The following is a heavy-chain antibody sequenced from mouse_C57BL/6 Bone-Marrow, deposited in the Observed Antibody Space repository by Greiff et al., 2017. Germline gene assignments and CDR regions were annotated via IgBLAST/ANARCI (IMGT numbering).Heavy chain of an antibody. CDR3: AHGNYFYWYFAV. V-gene: IGHV1-72*01. J-gene: IGHJ1*03. D-gene: IGHD2-1*01. CDR1: GYTFTSYW. CDR2: IDPNSGGT. Sequence: QVQLKQPGAELVKPGASVKLSCKASGYTFTSYWMHWVKQRPGRGLEWIGRIDPNSGGTKYNEKFKSKATLTVDKPSSTADMQLSSLTSEDSAVYYCAHGNYFYWYFAVWGTGTTVTVSS.